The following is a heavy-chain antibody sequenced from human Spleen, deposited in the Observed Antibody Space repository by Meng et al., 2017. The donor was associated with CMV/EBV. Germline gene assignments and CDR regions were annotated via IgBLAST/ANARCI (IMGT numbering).Heavy chain of an antibody. CDR2: ISGYNGDT. D-gene: IGHD5-24*01. Sequence: ASVKVSCKASGYTFTNFPITWVRQAPGQRLECMGWISGYNGDTDYAQKLQGRFTMTRDTSTSTAYMELRSLRSDDTAVYFCARSVEMATIYDYWGQGTLVTVSS. CDR1: GYTFTNFP. J-gene: IGHJ4*02. V-gene: IGHV1-18*01. CDR3: ARSVEMATIYDY.